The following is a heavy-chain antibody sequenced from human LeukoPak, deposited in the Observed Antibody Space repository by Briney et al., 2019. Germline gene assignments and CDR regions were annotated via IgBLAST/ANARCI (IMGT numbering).Heavy chain of an antibody. J-gene: IGHJ3*02. CDR1: GFTVSSNY. CDR3: AKAPHSGYDYGAFDI. CDR2: ISGSGGST. Sequence: QAGGSLRLSCAASGFTVSSNYMSWVRQAPGKGLEWVSAISGSGGSTYYADSVKGRFTISRDNSKDTLYLQMNSLRAEDTAVYYCAKAPHSGYDYGAFDIWGQGTMVTVSS. D-gene: IGHD5-12*01. V-gene: IGHV3-23*01.